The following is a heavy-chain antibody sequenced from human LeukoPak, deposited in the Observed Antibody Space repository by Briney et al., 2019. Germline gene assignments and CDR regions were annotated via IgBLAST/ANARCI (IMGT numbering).Heavy chain of an antibody. D-gene: IGHD5-18*01. CDR1: GGTFSSHA. CDR2: IIPIFGTA. CDR3: ARAPPGDTAKWIDAFDI. V-gene: IGHV1-69*13. J-gene: IGHJ3*02. Sequence: APVKVSCKASGGTFSSHAISWVRQAPGQGLEWMGGIIPIFGTANYAQKFQGRVTITADESTSTAYMELSGLRSEDTAVYYCARAPPGDTAKWIDAFDIWGQGTMVTVSS.